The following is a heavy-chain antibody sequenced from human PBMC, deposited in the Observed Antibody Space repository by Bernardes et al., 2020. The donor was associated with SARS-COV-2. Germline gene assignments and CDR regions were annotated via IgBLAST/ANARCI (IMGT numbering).Heavy chain of an antibody. CDR3: ARDTHDYGDLAPDY. Sequence: LRLSCAASGFTFSSYGMHWVRQAPGKGLEWVAVIWYDGSNKYYADSVKGRFTISRDNSKNTLYLQMNSLRAEDTAVYYCARDTHDYGDLAPDYWGQGTLVTVSS. D-gene: IGHD4-17*01. CDR2: IWYDGSNK. CDR1: GFTFSSYG. J-gene: IGHJ4*02. V-gene: IGHV3-33*01.